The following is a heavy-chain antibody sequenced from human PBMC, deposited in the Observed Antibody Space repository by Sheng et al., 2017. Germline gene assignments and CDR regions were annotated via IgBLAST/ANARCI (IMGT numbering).Heavy chain of an antibody. CDR1: GYTFTSYG. D-gene: IGHD3-22*01. Sequence: QVQLVQSGAEVKKPGASVKVSCKASGYTFTSYGISWVRQAPGQGLEWMGWISAYNGNTNYAQKLQGRVTMTTDTSTSTAYMELRSLRSDDTAVYYCARDQERTMIVDWGDMDVWGQGTTVTVSS. V-gene: IGHV1-18*01. CDR2: ISAYNGNT. CDR3: ARDQERTMIVDWGDMDV. J-gene: IGHJ6*02.